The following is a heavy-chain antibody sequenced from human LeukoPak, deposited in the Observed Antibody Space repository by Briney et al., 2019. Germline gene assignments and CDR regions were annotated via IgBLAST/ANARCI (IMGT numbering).Heavy chain of an antibody. CDR2: ISYDGSNK. CDR1: GFTFSSYA. V-gene: IGHV3-30-3*01. J-gene: IGHJ4*02. Sequence: GRSLRLSCAASGFTFSSYAMHWVRQAPGKGLEWVAVISYDGSNKYYADSVKGRFTISRDNSKNTLYLQMNSLRAEDTAVYYCASGSGLLFDYWGEGTLASVSS. CDR3: ASGSGLLFDY. D-gene: IGHD6-19*01.